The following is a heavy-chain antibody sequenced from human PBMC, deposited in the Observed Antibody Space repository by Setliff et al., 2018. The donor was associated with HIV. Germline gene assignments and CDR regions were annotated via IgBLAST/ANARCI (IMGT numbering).Heavy chain of an antibody. J-gene: IGHJ6*02. CDR3: AREDYYYYGMDV. Sequence: SETLSLTCAVSGGSISSGSYYWSWIRQPAGKGLEWIGRIYSSGSTNYNPSLKSRVTISVDTSKNQFSLKLSSVTAADTAVYYCAREDYYYYGMDVWGQGTTVTVSS. CDR2: IYSSGST. CDR1: GGSISSGSYY. V-gene: IGHV4-61*02.